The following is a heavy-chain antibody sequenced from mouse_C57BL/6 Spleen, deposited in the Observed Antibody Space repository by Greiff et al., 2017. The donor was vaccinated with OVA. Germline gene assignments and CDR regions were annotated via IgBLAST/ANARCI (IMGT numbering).Heavy chain of an antibody. CDR3: TSPYYGNYPWFAY. V-gene: IGHV6-3*01. CDR2: IRLKSDNYAT. Sequence: DVKLVESGGGLVQPGGSMKLSCVASGFTFSNYWMNWVRQSPEKGLEWVAQIRLKSDNYATHYAESVKGRFTISRDDSKSSVYLQMNNLRAEDTGIYYCTSPYYGNYPWFAYWGQGTLVTVSA. J-gene: IGHJ3*01. D-gene: IGHD2-1*01. CDR1: GFTFSNYW.